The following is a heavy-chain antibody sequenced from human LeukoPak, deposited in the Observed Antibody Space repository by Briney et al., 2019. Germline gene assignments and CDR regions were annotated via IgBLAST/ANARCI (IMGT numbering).Heavy chain of an antibody. V-gene: IGHV3-49*03. J-gene: IGHJ4*02. CDR1: GFTFGDYA. CDR3: SRVRGGYRSGWYAGYFDY. Sequence: GGSLRLSCTTSGFTFGDYAMSWFRHAPGKGLEWVGFIRSKAYGGTTEYAASVKGRVTISRDDSQSIAYLQMNSLKTEDTAVYYCSRVRGGYRSGWYAGYFDYWGQGTLVTVSS. D-gene: IGHD6-19*01. CDR2: IRSKAYGGTT.